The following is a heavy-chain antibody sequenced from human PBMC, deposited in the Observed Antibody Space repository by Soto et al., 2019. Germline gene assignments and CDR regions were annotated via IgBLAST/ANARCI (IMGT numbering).Heavy chain of an antibody. CDR3: AQAINILYCGGDCYLFDY. Sequence: GGSLRLSCAASGFTFSSYAMSWVRQAPGKGLEWVSAISGSGGSTYYADSVKGRFTISRDNSKNTLYLQMNSLRAEDTAVYYCAQAINILYCGGDCYLFDYWGQGTLVTVSS. CDR1: GFTFSSYA. J-gene: IGHJ4*02. V-gene: IGHV3-23*01. D-gene: IGHD2-21*02. CDR2: ISGSGGST.